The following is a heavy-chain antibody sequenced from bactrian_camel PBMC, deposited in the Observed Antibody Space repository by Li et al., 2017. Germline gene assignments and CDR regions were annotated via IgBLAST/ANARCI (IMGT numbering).Heavy chain of an antibody. CDR2: IATGSGNT. D-gene: IGHD5*01. CDR3: VREGVTVVAPYGFGH. Sequence: HVQLVESGGGSVQAGRSLRLSCAASESTYDRGYCMAWFRQASEKEREGVARIATGSGNTYYADSVKGRFTISQDNAMNTVYLQVSSLKPEDTAVYYCVREGVTVVAPYGFGHWGQGTQVTVS. J-gene: IGHJ6*01. V-gene: IGHV3S63*01. CDR1: ESTYDRGYC.